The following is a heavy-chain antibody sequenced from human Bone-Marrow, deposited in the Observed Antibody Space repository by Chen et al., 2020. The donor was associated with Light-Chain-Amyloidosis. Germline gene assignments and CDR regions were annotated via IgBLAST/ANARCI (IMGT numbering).Heavy chain of an antibody. J-gene: IGHJ4*02. D-gene: IGHD5-12*01. V-gene: IGHV5-51*01. CDR1: GYTFPNYW. CDR2: ISPDDSDA. CDR3: ARRRDGYNFDY. Sequence: EVQLEQSGPEVKKPGESLKISCKGSGYTFPNYWIGWVRQMPGKGRERMGVISPDDSDARYSPSCEGQVTISADKSITTSYLQWRSLKASDTAMYYCARRRDGYNFDYWGQGTLVTVSS.